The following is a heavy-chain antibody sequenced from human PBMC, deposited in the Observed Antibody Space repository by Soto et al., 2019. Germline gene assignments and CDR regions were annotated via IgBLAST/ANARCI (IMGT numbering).Heavy chain of an antibody. CDR1: GGSISNGDYY. J-gene: IGHJ5*02. D-gene: IGHD3-10*01. CDR2: IYYSGST. Sequence: SETLSLTCTVSGGSISNGDYYWSWIRQHPEKGLEWIGYIYYSGSTYYNPSLKSRVTISVDTSQNQFSLKLSSVTAADTAVYYCAREEVAYYGSGSYNWFDPWGQGTLVTVPS. V-gene: IGHV4-31*03. CDR3: AREEVAYYGSGSYNWFDP.